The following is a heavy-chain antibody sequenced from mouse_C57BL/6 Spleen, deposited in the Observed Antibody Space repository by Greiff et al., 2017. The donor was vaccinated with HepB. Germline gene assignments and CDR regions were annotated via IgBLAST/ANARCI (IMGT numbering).Heavy chain of an antibody. CDR2: INPSTGGT. Sequence: EVQLQQSGPELVKPGASVTISCKASGYSFTGYYMNWVKQSPEKSLEWIGEINPSTGGTTYNQKFKAKATLTVDKSSSTAYMQLKSLTSEDSADYYCAREYGSSYGSMDYWGQGTSVTVSS. D-gene: IGHD1-1*01. CDR3: AREYGSSYGSMDY. CDR1: GYSFTGYY. J-gene: IGHJ4*01. V-gene: IGHV1-42*01.